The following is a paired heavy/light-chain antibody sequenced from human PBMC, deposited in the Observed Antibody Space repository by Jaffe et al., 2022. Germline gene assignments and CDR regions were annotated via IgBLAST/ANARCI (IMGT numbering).Light chain of an antibody. J-gene: IGLJ2*01. CDR1: SSNIGAGYD. CDR2: GNS. CDR3: QSYDSSLSGSE. V-gene: IGLV1-40*01. Sequence: QSVLTQPPSVSGAPGQRVTISCTGSSSNIGAGYDVNWYQQLPGTAPKLLIYGNSNRPSGVPDRFSASKSGTSASLAITGLQAEDEADYYCQSYDSSLSGSEFGGGTKLTVL.
Heavy chain of an antibody. CDR1: GVSISNYY. Sequence: QVQLQESGPGLVKPSETLALTCTVSGVSISNYYWSWIRQPPGKGLEWIGYFHYRGSTNYNPSLKSRVTISEDTSKNQFSLKLSSVTPADTAVYYCARGGYSSSWYNFDYWGQGTLVTVSS. D-gene: IGHD6-13*01. CDR3: ARGGYSSSWYNFDY. V-gene: IGHV4-59*01. J-gene: IGHJ4*02. CDR2: FHYRGST.